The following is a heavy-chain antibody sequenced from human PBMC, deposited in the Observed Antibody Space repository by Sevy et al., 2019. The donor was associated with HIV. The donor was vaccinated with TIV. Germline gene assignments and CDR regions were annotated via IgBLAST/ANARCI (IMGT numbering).Heavy chain of an antibody. Sequence: GGSLRLSCAASGFTFSSYAMSWVRQAPGKGLEWVSAISGSGGSTYYADSVKGRFTISRDNSKNTLYLQMNSLRAEDTDVYYCEKATELLVVVTHYFDYWGQGTLVTVSS. D-gene: IGHD3-22*01. CDR2: ISGSGGST. J-gene: IGHJ4*02. CDR1: GFTFSSYA. CDR3: EKATELLVVVTHYFDY. V-gene: IGHV3-23*01.